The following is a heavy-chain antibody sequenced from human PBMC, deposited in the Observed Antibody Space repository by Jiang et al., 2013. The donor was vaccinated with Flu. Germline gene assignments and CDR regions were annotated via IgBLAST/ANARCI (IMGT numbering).Heavy chain of an antibody. D-gene: IGHD2-2*01. Sequence: SGAEVKKPGASVKVSCKASGYTFTSYGISWVRQAPGQGLEWMGRIIPILGIANYAQKFQGRVTITADKSTSTAYMELSSLRSEDTAVYYCAGSGSTSQEDFDYWGQGTLVTVSS. CDR3: AGSGSTSQEDFDY. V-gene: IGHV1-69*04. CDR2: IIPILGIA. CDR1: GYTFTSYG. J-gene: IGHJ4*02.